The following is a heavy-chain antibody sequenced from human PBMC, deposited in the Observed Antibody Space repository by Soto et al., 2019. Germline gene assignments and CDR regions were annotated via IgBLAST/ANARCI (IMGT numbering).Heavy chain of an antibody. J-gene: IGHJ4*02. CDR3: ARSDGRY. Sequence: PSETLSLTYTVSDDSISTHDWSWIRQSPGKGLEWIGFIYYSGSTNYNPSLKSRVTISVDTSKNQFSLKLSFVTAADTAVYYCARSDGRYWGKGPLVTVS. CDR2: IYYSGST. V-gene: IGHV4-59*11. CDR1: DDSISTHD.